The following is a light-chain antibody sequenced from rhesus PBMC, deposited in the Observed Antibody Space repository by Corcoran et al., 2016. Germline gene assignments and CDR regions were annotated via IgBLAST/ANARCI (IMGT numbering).Light chain of an antibody. CDR3: LQHNSYPFS. V-gene: IGKV1-28*03. CDR2: DSS. Sequence: DIQMTQSPSSLSASVGDTVTITCRASQGISSYLNWFQQKPGKAPKLLIYDSSSLESGVPSRFCGSGSGTDFTLTICSLQPEDFAAYYCLQHNSYPFSFCPGTKLDIK. J-gene: IGKJ3*01. CDR1: QGISSY.